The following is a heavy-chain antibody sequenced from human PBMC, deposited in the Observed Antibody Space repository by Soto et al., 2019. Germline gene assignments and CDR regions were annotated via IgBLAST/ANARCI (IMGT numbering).Heavy chain of an antibody. CDR2: INPNSGGT. Sequence: ASVKVSFKASGYTFTGYYMHWVRQAPGQGLEWMGWINPNSGGTNYAQKFQGRVTMTRDTSISTAYMELSRLRSDDTAVYYCARPGEDFWSGYYLAYYGMDVWGQGTTVTVSS. CDR3: ARPGEDFWSGYYLAYYGMDV. V-gene: IGHV1-2*02. J-gene: IGHJ6*02. CDR1: GYTFTGYY. D-gene: IGHD3-3*01.